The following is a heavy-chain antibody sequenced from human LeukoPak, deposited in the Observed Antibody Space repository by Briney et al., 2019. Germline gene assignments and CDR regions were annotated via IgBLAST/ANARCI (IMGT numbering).Heavy chain of an antibody. J-gene: IGHJ4*02. CDR3: ATLYS. Sequence: GGSLTLSCAASGFSVTNYYMNWVRQAPGAGLEWVAVIYTGGTTNYADSVKGRFTISRDNSKNTLYLQMNSLRAEDTAVYYCATLYSWGQGTLVTVSS. CDR2: IYTGGTT. V-gene: IGHV3-53*01. CDR1: GFSVTNYY.